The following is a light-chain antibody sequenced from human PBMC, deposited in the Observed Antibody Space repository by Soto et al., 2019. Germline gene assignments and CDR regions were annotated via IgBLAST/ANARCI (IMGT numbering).Light chain of an antibody. CDR2: KAS. J-gene: IGKJ2*01. CDR3: HQYDSYPYT. Sequence: DIPMTQSPSTLSASVGDRVTITCRASESISTWWAWYQQKPGKAPKVLIYKASSLETGVPPRFSGSGSGTEFTLTISSLQPGDFAPYYCHQYDSYPYTFAQGTKLEIK. V-gene: IGKV1-5*03. CDR1: ESISTW.